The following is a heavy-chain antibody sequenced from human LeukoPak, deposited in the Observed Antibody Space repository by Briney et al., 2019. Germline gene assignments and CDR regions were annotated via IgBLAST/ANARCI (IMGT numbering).Heavy chain of an antibody. J-gene: IGHJ6*02. CDR1: GFSFDDYA. Sequence: GGSLRLSCGASGFSFDDYAMHWVRQAPGKGLEWVSLISGDGGTTYYTDSVKGRFTISRDNSKDSLYLQMNSLRTGDTALYYCAKDSRYSSTWYYYYGLDVWGQGTTVTVSS. CDR2: ISGDGGTT. D-gene: IGHD6-13*01. V-gene: IGHV3-43*02. CDR3: AKDSRYSSTWYYYYGLDV.